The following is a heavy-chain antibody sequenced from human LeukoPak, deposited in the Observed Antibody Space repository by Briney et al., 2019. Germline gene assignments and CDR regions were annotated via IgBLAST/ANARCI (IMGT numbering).Heavy chain of an antibody. CDR2: ISYDGSNK. D-gene: IGHD3-3*01. CDR3: ARDRGRRFLEWLLSDYFDY. J-gene: IGHJ4*02. V-gene: IGHV3-30-3*01. Sequence: PGGSLRLSCAASGFTFSGYAMHWVRQAPGKGLEWVAVISYDGSNKYYADSVKGRFTISRDNSKNTLYLQMNSLRAEDTAVYYCARDRGRRFLEWLLSDYFDYWGQGTLVTVSS. CDR1: GFTFSGYA.